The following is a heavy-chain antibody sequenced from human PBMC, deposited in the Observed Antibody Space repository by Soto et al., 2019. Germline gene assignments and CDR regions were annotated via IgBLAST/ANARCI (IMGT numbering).Heavy chain of an antibody. V-gene: IGHV1-69*08. D-gene: IGHD3-10*01. Sequence: QVQLVQSGAEVKKPGSSVKVSCKASGGTFSSYTISWVRQAPGPGLEWMGRIIPILGIANYAQKFQGRVTITADQSTSAAYMELSSLRSEDTAVYYCAREEYYYGSGAVFDYWGQGTLVTVSA. CDR1: GGTFSSYT. CDR2: IIPILGIA. CDR3: AREEYYYGSGAVFDY. J-gene: IGHJ4*02.